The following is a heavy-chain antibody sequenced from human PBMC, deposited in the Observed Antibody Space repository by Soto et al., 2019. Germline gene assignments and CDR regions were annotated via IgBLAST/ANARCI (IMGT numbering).Heavy chain of an antibody. V-gene: IGHV2-5*01. D-gene: IGHD3-10*01. CDR2: IYWNGIE. Sequence: QITLRESGPALVKPTQTLTLTCTFSGFSLTTSGEAVGWIRLPPGKALAWLALIYWNGIERYSPSLKSRLSITKDTSKNHVVLTMAKMDPVDTATYYCAHGDPLDFHFWGQGTLVTVSP. J-gene: IGHJ4*02. CDR3: AHGDPLDFHF. CDR1: GFSLTTSGEA.